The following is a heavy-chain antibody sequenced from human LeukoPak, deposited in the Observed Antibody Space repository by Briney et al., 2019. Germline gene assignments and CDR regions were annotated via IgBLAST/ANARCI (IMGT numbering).Heavy chain of an antibody. D-gene: IGHD3-22*01. CDR2: IYYSGST. J-gene: IGHJ3*02. Sequence: SETLSLTCTVAGGSISSYYWSWIRQPPGKGLERIGDIYYSGSTNYNPSLKSRVTISVDTSKNQFSLKLSSVTAADTAGYYCARVGERRQYYYDSSGYRPFDIWGQGTMVTVSS. V-gene: IGHV4-59*01. CDR1: GGSISSYY. CDR3: ARVGERRQYYYDSSGYRPFDI.